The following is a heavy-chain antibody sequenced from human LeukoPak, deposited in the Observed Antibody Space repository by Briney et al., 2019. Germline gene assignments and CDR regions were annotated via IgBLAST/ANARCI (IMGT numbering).Heavy chain of an antibody. V-gene: IGHV3-7*03. CDR3: ARTLRGGGALDY. Sequence: GGSLRLSCAASGFTFSDYWLNWVRQAPGKGLKWVANIKEDGSEKYYVDSVKGRFTISRDNAKNSLFLQISSLRAEDTAVYYCARTLRGGGALDYWGQGTLVTVSS. D-gene: IGHD3-16*01. J-gene: IGHJ4*02. CDR2: IKEDGSEK. CDR1: GFTFSDYW.